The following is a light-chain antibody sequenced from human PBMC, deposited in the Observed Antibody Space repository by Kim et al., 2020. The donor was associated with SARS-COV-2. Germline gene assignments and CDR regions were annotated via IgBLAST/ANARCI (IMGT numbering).Light chain of an antibody. J-gene: IGKJ4*01. CDR2: DAA. CDR1: QSVGIS. CDR3: QQHTKSPPAPS. Sequence: SPGEGATLSCRASQSVGISLAWYRHTRGQPPRLLIYDAAIRATGIPDRFSGSGSGTDFTLTIGSLESEDFAVYYCQQHTKSPPAPSFGGGTKLEI. V-gene: IGKV3-11*01.